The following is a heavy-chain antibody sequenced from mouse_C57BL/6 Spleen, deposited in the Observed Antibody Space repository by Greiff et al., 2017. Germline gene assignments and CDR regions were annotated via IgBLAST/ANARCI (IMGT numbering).Heavy chain of an antibody. CDR1: GYTFTSYW. CDR3: AKEVAYYSEDWYFDV. D-gene: IGHD2-12*01. Sequence: QVQLQQPGTELVKPGASVKLSCKASGYTFTSYWMHWVKQRPGQGLEWIGNINPSNGGTNYNEKFKSKATLTVDKSSSTAYMQLSSLTSEDSAVYYCAKEVAYYSEDWYFDVWGTGTTVTVSS. J-gene: IGHJ1*03. V-gene: IGHV1-53*01. CDR2: INPSNGGT.